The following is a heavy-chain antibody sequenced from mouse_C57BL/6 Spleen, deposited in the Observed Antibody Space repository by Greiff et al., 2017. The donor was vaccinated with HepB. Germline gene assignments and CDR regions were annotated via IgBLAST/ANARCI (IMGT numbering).Heavy chain of an antibody. J-gene: IGHJ4*01. CDR3: ARDDPYAMDY. CDR2: INYDGSST. V-gene: IGHV5-16*01. CDR1: GFTFSDYY. Sequence: EVKLVESEGGLVQPGSSMKLSCTASGFTFSDYYMAWVRQVPEKGLEWVANINYDGSSTYYLDSLKSRFIISRDNAKNILYLQMSSLKSEDTATYYCARDDPYAMDYWGQGTSVTVSS.